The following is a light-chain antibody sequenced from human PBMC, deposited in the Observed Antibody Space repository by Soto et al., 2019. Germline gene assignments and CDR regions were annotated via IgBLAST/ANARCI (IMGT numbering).Light chain of an antibody. CDR1: QGIRID. V-gene: IGKV1-17*01. CDR3: LQHYSYPWT. Sequence: DIQMTQSPSSLSASVGDRVTITCRASQGIRIDLGWYQQKPGKAPKRLFYDASNLQSGVPSRFSGSGSGTEFTLTISSLQPEDFATYSCLQHYSYPWTFGQGTKVEVK. CDR2: DAS. J-gene: IGKJ1*01.